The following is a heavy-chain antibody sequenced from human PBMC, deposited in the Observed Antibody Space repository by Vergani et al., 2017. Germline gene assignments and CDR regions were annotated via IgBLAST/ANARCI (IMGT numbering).Heavy chain of an antibody. CDR1: GFTFDDYA. D-gene: IGHD6-13*01. Sequence: EVQLLESGGGLLQPGGSLRLSCAASGFTFDDYAMHWVRQAPGKGLEWVSLISWDGYSTYYADSVKGRFTISRDNSKNSLYLQMNSLRAEDTALYYCAKDLLYGSSWNGDFRHWGQGTLVTVSS. J-gene: IGHJ1*01. CDR3: AKDLLYGSSWNGDFRH. CDR2: ISWDGYST. V-gene: IGHV3-43D*04.